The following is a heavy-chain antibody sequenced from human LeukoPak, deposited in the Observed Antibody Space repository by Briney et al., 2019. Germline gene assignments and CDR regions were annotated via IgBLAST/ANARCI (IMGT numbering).Heavy chain of an antibody. Sequence: PGGSLRLSCAASGFSFNSYWMHWVRQVPGKGLVWVSRISSDGSTTSYADSVKGRFTISRDNAKNTLYLQMNSLRAEDTAVYYCAKDLGYGSGWFDYWGQGTLVTVSS. CDR1: GFSFNSYW. CDR2: ISSDGSTT. J-gene: IGHJ4*02. D-gene: IGHD6-19*01. CDR3: AKDLGYGSGWFDY. V-gene: IGHV3-74*01.